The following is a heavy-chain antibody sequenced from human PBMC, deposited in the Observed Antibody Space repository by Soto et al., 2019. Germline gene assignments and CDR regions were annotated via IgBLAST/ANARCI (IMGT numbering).Heavy chain of an antibody. Sequence: SETLSLTCAVSGGSISSSNWWSWVRQPPGKGLEWIGEIYHSGSTNYNPSLKSRVTISVDKSKNQFSLKINSVTAADTAVYYCARLRTASSSSSIDVWGQGTTVTVSS. D-gene: IGHD6-6*01. CDR1: GGSISSSNW. CDR2: IYHSGST. CDR3: ARLRTASSSSSIDV. V-gene: IGHV4-4*02. J-gene: IGHJ6*02.